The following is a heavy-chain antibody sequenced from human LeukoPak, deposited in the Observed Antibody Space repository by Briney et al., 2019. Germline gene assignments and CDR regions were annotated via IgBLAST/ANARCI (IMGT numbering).Heavy chain of an antibody. CDR2: ISYDATNK. CDR3: ARDQDVAAAGTWGSIDY. D-gene: IGHD6-13*01. V-gene: IGHV3-30*04. Sequence: GGSLRLSCAASGFTFSSYAMHWVRQAPGKGLEWVAVISYDATNKYYRDSVKGRFTISRDNSKNTLYLQMNSLRVEDTAVYYCARDQDVAAAGTWGSIDYWGQGTLVTVSS. J-gene: IGHJ4*02. CDR1: GFTFSSYA.